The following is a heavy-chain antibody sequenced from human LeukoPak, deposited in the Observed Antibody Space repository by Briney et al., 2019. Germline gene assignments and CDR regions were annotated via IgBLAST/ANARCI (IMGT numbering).Heavy chain of an antibody. D-gene: IGHD6-13*01. J-gene: IGHJ4*02. CDR3: AKRRPRGIAAAGTYLDH. V-gene: IGHV3-23*01. CDR2: ISGSGGST. Sequence: PGGSLRLSCAASGFTFSSYAMSWVRQAPGKGLEWVSAISGSGGSTYYADSVKGRFTISRDNSKNTLYLQMNSLRAEDTAVYYCAKRRPRGIAAAGTYLDHWGQGPWSPSPQ. CDR1: GFTFSSYA.